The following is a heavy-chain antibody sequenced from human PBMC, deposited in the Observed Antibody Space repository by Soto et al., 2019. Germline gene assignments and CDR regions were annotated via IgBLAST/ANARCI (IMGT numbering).Heavy chain of an antibody. CDR3: ARTPIDPYCSGGSCYPNWFDP. CDR2: IYTSGST. Sequence: PSETLSLTCTVSGGSISSYYWSWIRQPAGKGLEWIGRIYTSGSTNYNPSLKSRVTMSVDTSKNQFSLKLSSVTAADTAVYYCARTPIDPYCSGGSCYPNWFDPWGQGTLVTVSS. J-gene: IGHJ5*02. V-gene: IGHV4-4*07. D-gene: IGHD2-15*01. CDR1: GGSISSYY.